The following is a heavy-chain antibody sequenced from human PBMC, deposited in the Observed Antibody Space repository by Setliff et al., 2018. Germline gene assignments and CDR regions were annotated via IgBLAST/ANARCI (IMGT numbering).Heavy chain of an antibody. Sequence: ASVKVSCKASGYTFTSYDINWVRQAPGQGLEWMGIINPSGGSTSYAQKFQGRVTITTDESTSTAYMELSSLRSEDTAVYYCAIVVPALTYYYYGMDVWGQGTTVTVSS. J-gene: IGHJ6*02. CDR1: GYTFTSYD. CDR2: INPSGGST. D-gene: IGHD2-2*01. CDR3: AIVVPALTYYYYGMDV. V-gene: IGHV1-46*01.